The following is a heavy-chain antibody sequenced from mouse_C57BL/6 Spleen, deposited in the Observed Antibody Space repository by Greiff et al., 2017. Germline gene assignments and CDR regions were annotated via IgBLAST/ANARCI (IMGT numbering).Heavy chain of an antibody. V-gene: IGHV1-61*01. D-gene: IGHD1-1*01. CDR3: ARSYSRRYFDY. CDR2: IYPSDSET. CDR1: GYTFTSYW. Sequence: QVQLQQSGAELVRPGSSVKLSCKASGYTFTSYWMDWVKQRPGQGLEWIGNIYPSDSETHYNQKFKDKATLTVDKSSSTAYMQLSSLTSEDSAVYYCARSYSRRYFDYWGQGTTLTVSS. J-gene: IGHJ2*01.